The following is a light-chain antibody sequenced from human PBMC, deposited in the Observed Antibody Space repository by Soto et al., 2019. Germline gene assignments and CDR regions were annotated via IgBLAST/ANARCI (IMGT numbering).Light chain of an antibody. J-gene: IGKJ4*01. CDR3: QYLNSFPLS. V-gene: IGKV1-9*01. CDR2: LAS. Sequence: DIQLTQSPASLSASVGDRVTITCRASQGIRSYLAWYQQKPGKAPKLLIFLASTLQSGVQSRFSGSGSGTDFSLTINSLQPEDVATYYCQYLNSFPLSFGGGTKVEIK. CDR1: QGIRSY.